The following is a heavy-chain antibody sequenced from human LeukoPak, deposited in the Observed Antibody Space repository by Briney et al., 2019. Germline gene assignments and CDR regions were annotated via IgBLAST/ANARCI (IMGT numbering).Heavy chain of an antibody. CDR1: GGSISSGGYY. D-gene: IGHD3-3*01. CDR2: IYYSGST. V-gene: IGHV4-31*03. J-gene: IGHJ6*02. Sequence: EPSETLSLTCTVSGGSISSGGYYWSWIRQHPGKGLEWIGYIYYSGSTYYNPSLKSRVTISVDTSKNQFSLKLSSVTAADTAVYYCARPPSITNPYYGLDVWGQGTTVTVSS. CDR3: ARPPSITNPYYGLDV.